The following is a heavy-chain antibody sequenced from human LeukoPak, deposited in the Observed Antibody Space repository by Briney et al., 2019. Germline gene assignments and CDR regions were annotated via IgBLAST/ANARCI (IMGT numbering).Heavy chain of an antibody. Sequence: SETLSLTCTVPGGSISSYYWSWIRQPAGKGLEWIGRIYTSGSIKYNPSLKSRVTMSVDTSKNQFSLKVSSVTAADTAVYYCAREGNYYFDYWGQGTLVTVSS. CDR2: IYTSGSI. J-gene: IGHJ4*02. V-gene: IGHV4-4*07. D-gene: IGHD3-10*01. CDR3: AREGNYYFDY. CDR1: GGSISSYY.